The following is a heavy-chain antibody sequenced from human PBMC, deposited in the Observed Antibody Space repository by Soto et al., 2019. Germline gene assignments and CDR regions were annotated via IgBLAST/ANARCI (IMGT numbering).Heavy chain of an antibody. Sequence: PSETLSLTCGVSGGSISSGGYSWTWIRQPPGKGLEWIGYIYHGGSTYYSPSLKSRVTISLDRSKNQFSLELRSVTAADTAVYYCARGGAGSGYYLFDYWGQGPLVTVSS. CDR3: ARGGAGSGYYLFDY. CDR1: GGSISSGGYS. J-gene: IGHJ4*02. V-gene: IGHV4-30-2*01. CDR2: IYHGGST. D-gene: IGHD3-22*01.